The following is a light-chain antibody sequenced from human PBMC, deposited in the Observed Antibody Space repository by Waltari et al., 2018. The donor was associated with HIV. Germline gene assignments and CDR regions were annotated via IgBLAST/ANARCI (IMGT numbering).Light chain of an antibody. V-gene: IGKV4-1*01. CDR2: WAS. J-gene: IGKJ1*01. Sequence: DFVMTQFPDSLAVSLGERATINCKSSQSVFYSSNNKNYLAWYQQKPGQPPKLLIYWASTREFGVPDRFSGSGSGTDFTLTISSLQAEDVAIYYCQQYYNSPWTFGQGTKVEIK. CDR3: QQYYNSPWT. CDR1: QSVFYSSNNKNY.